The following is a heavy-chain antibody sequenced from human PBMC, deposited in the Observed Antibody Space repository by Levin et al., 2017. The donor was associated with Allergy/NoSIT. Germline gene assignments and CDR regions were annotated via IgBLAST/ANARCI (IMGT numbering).Heavy chain of an antibody. Sequence: SCAASGFTFSSYAMHWVRQAPGKGLEWVAVISYDGSNKYYADSVKGRFTISRDNSKNTLYLQMNSLRAEDTAVYYCARGSGYWGQGTLVTVSS. D-gene: IGHD6-25*01. CDR1: GFTFSSYA. CDR2: ISYDGSNK. CDR3: ARGSGY. J-gene: IGHJ4*02. V-gene: IGHV3-30-3*01.